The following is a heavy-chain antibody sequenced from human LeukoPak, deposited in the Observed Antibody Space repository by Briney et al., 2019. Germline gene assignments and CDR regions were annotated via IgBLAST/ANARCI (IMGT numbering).Heavy chain of an antibody. V-gene: IGHV6-1*01. CDR3: ARVVSREWFFDY. D-gene: IGHD3-3*01. J-gene: IGHJ4*02. CDR1: GDSVSTNSGV. CDR2: TYYRSKWYS. Sequence: PSQTLSLTCAISGDSVSTNSGVWNWIRLSPSRGLEWLGRTYYRSKWYSDYAVSVKSRITINPDTSKNQFSLQLKSVTPEDTAVYYCARVVSREWFFDYWGQGTLVTVSS.